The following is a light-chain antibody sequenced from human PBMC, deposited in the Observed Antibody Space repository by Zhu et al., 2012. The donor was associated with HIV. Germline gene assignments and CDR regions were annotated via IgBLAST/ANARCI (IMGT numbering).Light chain of an antibody. CDR1: QYINSN. CDR3: QQYNNWPPT. Sequence: IVLTQSPGTLSLSPGERATLSCRTSQYINSNYLAWFQHKPGQAPRLLISRASTRATAIPDRFSGSGSGTEFTLTISSLQSEDFAVYYCQQYNNWPPTFGQGTKVEIK. CDR2: RAS. V-gene: IGKV3-15*01. J-gene: IGKJ1*01.